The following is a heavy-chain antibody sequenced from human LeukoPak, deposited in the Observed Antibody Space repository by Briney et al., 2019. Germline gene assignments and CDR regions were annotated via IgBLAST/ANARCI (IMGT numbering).Heavy chain of an antibody. CDR1: GYSFTDYW. J-gene: IGHJ4*02. CDR2: IYPDDSDI. CDR3: ARSQGTQLWYSY. D-gene: IGHD5-18*01. V-gene: IGHV5-51*01. Sequence: GESLKISCKGSGYSFTDYWIGWVRQMPGEGLQWMGIIYPDDSDIRYSPSFQGQVTISADKSIITAYLQWSSLKASDTAMYYCARSQGTQLWYSYWGQGTLVTVSS.